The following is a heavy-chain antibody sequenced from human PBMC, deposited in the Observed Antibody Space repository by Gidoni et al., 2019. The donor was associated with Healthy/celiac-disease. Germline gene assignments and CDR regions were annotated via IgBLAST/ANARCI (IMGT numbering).Heavy chain of an antibody. Sequence: QVQLVQSGAEVKKPGASVKVSCKASGYTFTSYDINWVRQATGQGLEWMGWMNPNSGNTGYAQKFQGRVTMTRNTSISTAYMELSSLRSEDTAVYYCAASLYCSSTSCYGHNWFDPWGQGTLVTVSS. CDR1: GYTFTSYD. CDR2: MNPNSGNT. V-gene: IGHV1-8*01. D-gene: IGHD2-2*01. J-gene: IGHJ5*02. CDR3: AASLYCSSTSCYGHNWFDP.